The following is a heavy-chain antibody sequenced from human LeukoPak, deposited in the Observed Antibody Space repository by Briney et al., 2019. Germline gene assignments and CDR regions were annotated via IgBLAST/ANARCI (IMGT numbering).Heavy chain of an antibody. V-gene: IGHV3-30*02. CDR1: GFPLSSDG. CDR3: AKDRSVAVALYYFDY. CDR2: IRYYGRHK. Sequence: GGCLRLSCAVSGFPLSSDGIPWVRRAPGWVVEWVAFIRYYGRHKYYADYVKGRFTMSRDNYKNTLYLQMNSLRAEDTAVHYCAKDRSVAVALYYFDYRGQATLPTDSS. J-gene: IGHJ4*02. D-gene: IGHD6-19*01.